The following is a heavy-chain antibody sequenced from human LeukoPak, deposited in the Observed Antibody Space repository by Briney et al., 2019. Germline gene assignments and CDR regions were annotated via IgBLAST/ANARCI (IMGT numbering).Heavy chain of an antibody. J-gene: IGHJ5*02. CDR2: IYPSGRI. V-gene: IGHV4-4*02. CDR1: GGSISSDNW. Sequence: SGTLSLTCVVSGGSISSDNWWSWVRQSPGKGLEWIGEIYPSGRINYNPSLKSRITISVDKSKNQFSLKLSSVTAADTAMYYCARGGDDSSGYYFNWFDPWGQGTLVTVSS. D-gene: IGHD3-22*01. CDR3: ARGGDDSSGYYFNWFDP.